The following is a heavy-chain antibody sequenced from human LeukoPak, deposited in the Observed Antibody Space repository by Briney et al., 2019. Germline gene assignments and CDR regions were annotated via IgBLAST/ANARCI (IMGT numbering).Heavy chain of an antibody. J-gene: IGHJ4*02. CDR1: GFTVRDSY. V-gene: IGHV3-11*01. CDR3: ARYCSGGSSPKVYYFDY. CDR2: ISSSGSTI. Sequence: GGSLRLSCAASGFTVRDSYMSWVRQAPGKGLEWVSYISSSGSTIYYADSVKGRFTISRDNAKNSLYLQMNSLRAEDTAVYYCARYCSGGSSPKVYYFDYWGQGTLVTVSS. D-gene: IGHD2-15*01.